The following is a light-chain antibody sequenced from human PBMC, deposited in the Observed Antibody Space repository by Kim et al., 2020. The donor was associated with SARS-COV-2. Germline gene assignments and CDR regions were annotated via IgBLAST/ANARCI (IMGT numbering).Light chain of an antibody. CDR1: QTIRTD. Sequence: LSPSVGDRGTITSRSSQTIRTDLNWYQQKPVAAPRLLIYAASNLQPGVPSRFSGSGSGTDFPLTIGSLQPEDFATYYCEQSHSTHTFGQGTKLEI. CDR2: AAS. V-gene: IGKV1-39*01. J-gene: IGKJ2*01. CDR3: EQSHSTHT.